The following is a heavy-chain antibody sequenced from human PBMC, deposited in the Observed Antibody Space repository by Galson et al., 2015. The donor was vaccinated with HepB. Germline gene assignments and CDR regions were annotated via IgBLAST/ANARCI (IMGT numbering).Heavy chain of an antibody. V-gene: IGHV3-33*01. J-gene: IGHJ4*02. D-gene: IGHD6-6*01. CDR1: GFTFNSYG. CDR3: ARDRSTSSYNFDY. Sequence: SLRLSCAASGFTFNSYGMHWVRQAPGKGLEWVAVIWFDGSNKYYADSVKGRFTTSRDNSKSTLYLQMNSLRIEDTAVYYCARDRSTSSYNFDYWGQGALVTVSS. CDR2: IWFDGSNK.